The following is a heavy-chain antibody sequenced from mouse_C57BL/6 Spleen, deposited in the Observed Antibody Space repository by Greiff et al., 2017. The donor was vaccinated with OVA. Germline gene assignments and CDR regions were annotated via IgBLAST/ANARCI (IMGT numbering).Heavy chain of an antibody. V-gene: IGHV1-72*01. Sequence: QVQLQQPGAELVKPGASVKLSCKASGYTFTSYWMHWVKQRPGRGLEWIGRFDPNSGGTKYNEKFKSKATLTVDKPSSTAYLQLSSLTSEDSAVYDCERGELRVYGSSLDYWGQGTTLTVSA. CDR2: FDPNSGGT. CDR1: GYTFTSYW. J-gene: IGHJ2*01. D-gene: IGHD1-1*01. CDR3: ERGELRVYGSSLDY.